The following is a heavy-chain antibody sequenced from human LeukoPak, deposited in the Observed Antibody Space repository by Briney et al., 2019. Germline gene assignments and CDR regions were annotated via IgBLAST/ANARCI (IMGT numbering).Heavy chain of an antibody. V-gene: IGHV3-21*01. J-gene: IGHJ4*02. CDR2: IGSGSSYI. Sequence: GGSLRLSCAASGFTFSSYGMHWVRQAPGKGLEWVSSIGSGSSYISYADSVKGRFTISRDNAKNSLYLQMNSLRAEDTAVYYCAREEGLVLDYWGQGTLVTVSS. CDR3: AREEGLVLDY. D-gene: IGHD2-8*02. CDR1: GFTFSSYG.